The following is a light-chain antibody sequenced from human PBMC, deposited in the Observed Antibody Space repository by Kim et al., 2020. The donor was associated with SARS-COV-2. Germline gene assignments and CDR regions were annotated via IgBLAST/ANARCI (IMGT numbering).Light chain of an antibody. V-gene: IGKV4-1*01. CDR3: QHYCRTLLT. Sequence: DIVMTQSPDSLAVSLGEWVTINCKSSQSVLYSSNNKNYLAWYQQKPGQPPKLLIYWASTRESGVPDRFSGSGSGTDFTPTISSLQAEDVAVYYCQHYCRTLLTFGRGTKVDIK. CDR1: QSVLYSSNNKNY. CDR2: WAS. J-gene: IGKJ4*01.